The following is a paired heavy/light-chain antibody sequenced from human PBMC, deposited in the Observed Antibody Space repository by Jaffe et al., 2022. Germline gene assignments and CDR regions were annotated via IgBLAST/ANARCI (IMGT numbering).Heavy chain of an antibody. CDR2: VIRTGTHI. CDR1: GFTLSDYW. Sequence: EVQLVESGGGLVQPGGSLRLSCAVSGFTLSDYWMHWVRQAPGKGPVWVSRVIRTGTHITYADYVKGRFTISRDNAKNTVYLEMNSLRADDTAVYYCVRDGGSAADHDWYFDLWGRGTLVTVSS. D-gene: IGHD6-25*01. J-gene: IGHJ2*01. CDR3: VRDGGSAADHDWYFDL. V-gene: IGHV3-74*01.
Light chain of an antibody. V-gene: IGLV2-23*02. CDR3: CSYAGSGTGV. Sequence: QSALTQPASVSGSPGQSITISCTGTRSDVGSYDLVSWYQQHPDTAPKLLIYEVTERPSGISDRFSGSKSGNTASLTISGLQAEDEADYYCCSYAGSGTGVFGGGTKVTVL. CDR1: RSDVGSYDL. J-gene: IGLJ3*02. CDR2: EVT.